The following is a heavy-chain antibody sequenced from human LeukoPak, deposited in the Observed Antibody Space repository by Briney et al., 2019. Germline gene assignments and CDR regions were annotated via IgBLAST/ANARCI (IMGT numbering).Heavy chain of an antibody. V-gene: IGHV1-18*01. D-gene: IGHD4-17*01. Sequence: ASVKVSCKASGYTFTTYGMNWVRQAPGQGLEWMGWISAYNGNTNYAQKLQGRVTMTTDTSTSTAYMELRSLRSDDTAVYYCARVYDYGDNYFQHWGQGTLVTVSS. CDR2: ISAYNGNT. CDR3: ARVYDYGDNYFQH. CDR1: GYTFTTYG. J-gene: IGHJ1*01.